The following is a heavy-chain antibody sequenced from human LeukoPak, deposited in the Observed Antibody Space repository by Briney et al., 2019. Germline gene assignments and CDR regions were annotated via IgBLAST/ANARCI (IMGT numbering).Heavy chain of an antibody. CDR1: GGSISSRTYY. J-gene: IGHJ2*01. V-gene: IGHV4-39*07. D-gene: IGHD3-10*01. Sequence: PSETLSLTCTVSGGSISSRTYYWSWIRQPPEKGLEWIGEINHRGSTNYNPSLKSRVTISADTSKNQFSLKLSSVTAADTAVYYRARSEVGWYFDLWGRGTLVTVSS. CDR3: ARSEVGWYFDL. CDR2: INHRGST.